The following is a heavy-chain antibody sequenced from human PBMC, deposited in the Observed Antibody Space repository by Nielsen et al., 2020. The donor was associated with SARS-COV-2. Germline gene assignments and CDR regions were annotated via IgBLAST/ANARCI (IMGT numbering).Heavy chain of an antibody. CDR3: ARDLGVGAWRKDYYGMDV. V-gene: IGHV1-2*06. D-gene: IGHD1-26*01. J-gene: IGHJ6*02. CDR1: GYTFTDYY. CDR2: INPNSGVT. Sequence: ASVKVSCKASGYTFTDYYMHWVRQAPGQGLEWMGQINPNSGVTRYSQNFRGRVAMTRDTSSSTAYMELSSLRSDDTAVYYCARDLGVGAWRKDYYGMDVWGQGTTVTVSS.